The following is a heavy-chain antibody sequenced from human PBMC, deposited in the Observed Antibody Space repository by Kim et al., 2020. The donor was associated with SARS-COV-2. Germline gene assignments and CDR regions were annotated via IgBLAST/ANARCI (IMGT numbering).Heavy chain of an antibody. J-gene: IGHJ5*02. CDR3: ARNYDILTGYSQSENWFNP. D-gene: IGHD3-9*01. CDR2: IYYSGST. Sequence: SETLSLTCTVSGGSISSSSYYWGWIRQPPGKGLEWIGSIYYSGSTYYNPSPKSRVTISVDTSKNQFSLKLSSVTAADTAVYYCARNYDILTGYSQSENWFNPWGQGTLVTVSS. V-gene: IGHV4-39*07. CDR1: GGSISSSSYY.